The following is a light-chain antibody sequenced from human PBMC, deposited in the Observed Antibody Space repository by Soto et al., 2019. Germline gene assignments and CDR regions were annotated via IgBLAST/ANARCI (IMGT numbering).Light chain of an antibody. J-gene: IGKJ1*01. Sequence: ERVTTQSPATLSVSPGDRAALSCRASQSVSSNLAWYQQKPGQAPRLLIYDASSRATGIPDRFSGSGSGTDFTLTISRLEPEDFAVYYCQQYGGSPRTFGQGTKVDI. CDR2: DAS. CDR3: QQYGGSPRT. CDR1: QSVSSN. V-gene: IGKV3-20*01.